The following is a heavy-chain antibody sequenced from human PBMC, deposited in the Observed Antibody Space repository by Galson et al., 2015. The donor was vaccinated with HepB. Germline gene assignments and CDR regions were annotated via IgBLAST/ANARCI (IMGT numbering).Heavy chain of an antibody. Sequence: SLRLSCAASGFTFSSYAMTWVRQAPGKGLEWVSVITSSGASTYYADSVKGRFTISRDNSGNTLYLQMNSLRAEDTAVYYCAKGGATIMDPFDIWGPGTMVAVSS. CDR3: AKGGATIMDPFDI. D-gene: IGHD1-26*01. J-gene: IGHJ3*02. CDR1: GFTFSSYA. V-gene: IGHV3-23*01. CDR2: ITSSGAST.